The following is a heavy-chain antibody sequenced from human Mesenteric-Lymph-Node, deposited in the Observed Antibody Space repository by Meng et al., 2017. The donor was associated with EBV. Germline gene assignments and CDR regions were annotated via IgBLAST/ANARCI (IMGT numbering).Heavy chain of an antibody. CDR3: ARTYSSTSHFDY. D-gene: IGHD6-6*01. Sequence: VQLVQSGAEVKKPVDSVNVSCKTTGYIFSHYGIDWVRQAPGQGLELMGWIYTFNDDTIYAGSFQDRVTLTTDTFTSTVYMELKSLRSDDTAVYYCARTYSSTSHFDYWGQGSLVTVSS. J-gene: IGHJ4*02. CDR1: GYIFSHYG. CDR2: IYTFNDDT. V-gene: IGHV1-18*01.